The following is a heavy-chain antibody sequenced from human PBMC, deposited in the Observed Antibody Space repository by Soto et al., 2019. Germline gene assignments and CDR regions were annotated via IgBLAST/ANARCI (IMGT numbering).Heavy chain of an antibody. CDR3: ARALPVAKGGFDP. CDR2: IYTAGGT. CDR1: GFTVSNTY. J-gene: IGHJ5*02. Sequence: PRLSCAASGFTVSNTYMTWVRQPPGAGLECVSVIYTAGGTNYADSVKGRFIISRDNSKNTLYLQMNSLRAEDTAVYYCARALPVAKGGFDPWGQGTLVTVSS. V-gene: IGHV3-53*01. D-gene: IGHD2-2*01.